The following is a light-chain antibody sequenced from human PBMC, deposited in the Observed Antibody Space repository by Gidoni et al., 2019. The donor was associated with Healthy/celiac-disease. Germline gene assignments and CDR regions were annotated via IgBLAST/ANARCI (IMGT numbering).Light chain of an antibody. CDR1: QSVSSIY. Sequence: VLTQSPGTLSLSPGERATLSCRASQSVSSIYLAWYQKKPGQAPRLLIYGASSRAPGIPDRFSGSGSGTDFTLTISRLEPEEFAVYYCQQYGSSITFGQGTRLEIK. CDR2: GAS. V-gene: IGKV3-20*01. J-gene: IGKJ5*01. CDR3: QQYGSSIT.